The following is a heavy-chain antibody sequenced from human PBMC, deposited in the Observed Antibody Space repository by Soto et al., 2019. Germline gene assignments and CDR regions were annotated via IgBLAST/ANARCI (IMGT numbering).Heavy chain of an antibody. CDR3: ARCDSSGYYYCDY. CDR1: GGSISSSSYY. Sequence: SETLSLTCTVSGGSISSSSYYWGWIRQPPGKGLEWIGSIYYSGSTYYNPSLKSRVTISVDTSKNQFSLKLSSVTAADTAVYYCARCDSSGYYYCDYWGQGTLVTVSS. D-gene: IGHD3-22*01. J-gene: IGHJ4*02. CDR2: IYYSGST. V-gene: IGHV4-39*01.